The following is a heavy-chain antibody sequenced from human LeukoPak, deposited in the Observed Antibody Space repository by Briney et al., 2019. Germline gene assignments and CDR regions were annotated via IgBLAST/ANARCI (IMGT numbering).Heavy chain of an antibody. Sequence: SETLSLTCTVSGGSINTYYWSWIRQPPGKGLESIGYIYYSGSTSYNPSLKSRVTISVDTSKNQFSLNLSSVTAADTAVYYCARRKLDSSGYRDAFDIWGQGTMVTVSP. D-gene: IGHD3-22*01. V-gene: IGHV4-59*08. CDR2: IYYSGST. CDR3: ARRKLDSSGYRDAFDI. J-gene: IGHJ3*02. CDR1: GGSINTYY.